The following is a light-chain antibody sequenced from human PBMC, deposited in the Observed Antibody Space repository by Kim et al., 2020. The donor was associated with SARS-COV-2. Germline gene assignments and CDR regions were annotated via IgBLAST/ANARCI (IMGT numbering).Light chain of an antibody. CDR1: QGISSY. J-gene: IGKJ4*01. CDR2: AAS. V-gene: IGKV1-8*01. CDR3: QQYYNYPLT. Sequence: AIRITQSPASLSASTGDRVTITCRASQGISSYLAWYQQKPGKAPKLLIYAASTLQSGVPSRFSGSGSGTDFTLTISCLQSEDFATYYCQQYYNYPLTFGGGTKLEI.